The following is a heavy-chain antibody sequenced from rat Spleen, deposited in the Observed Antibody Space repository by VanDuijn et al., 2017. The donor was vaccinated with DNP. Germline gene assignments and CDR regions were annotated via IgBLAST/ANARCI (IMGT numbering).Heavy chain of an antibody. Sequence: EVQLVESGGGLVQPGRSLKLSCAASGFTFSNYAMAWVRQAPTKGLEWVASLSTGGDKSAYRDSVKGRFIIFRDDAKNTQYLQMDSLRSEDTATYYCARHEDYSSYGYGYKYWGQGVMVTVSS. J-gene: IGHJ2*01. V-gene: IGHV5S13*01. CDR1: GFTFSNYA. CDR3: ARHEDYSSYGYGYKY. D-gene: IGHD1-2*01. CDR2: LSTGGDKS.